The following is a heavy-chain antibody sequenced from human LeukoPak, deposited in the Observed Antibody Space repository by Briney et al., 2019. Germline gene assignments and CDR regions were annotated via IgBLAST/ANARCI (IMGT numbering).Heavy chain of an antibody. CDR1: GYTFTSYY. CDR3: AKHLDGYNYYDY. J-gene: IGHJ4*02. V-gene: IGHV1-46*01. D-gene: IGHD5-24*01. CDR2: INPSGGST. Sequence: ASAKVSCKASGYTFTSYYMHWVRQAPGQGLEWMGIINPSGGSTSYAQKFQGRVTMTRDTSTSTVYMELSSLRSEDTAVYYCAKHLDGYNYYDYWGQGTLVTVSS.